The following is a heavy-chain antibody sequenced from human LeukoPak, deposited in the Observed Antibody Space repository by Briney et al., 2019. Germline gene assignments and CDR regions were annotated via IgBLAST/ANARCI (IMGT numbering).Heavy chain of an antibody. V-gene: IGHV3-30-3*01. J-gene: IGHJ6*02. CDR2: ISYDGSNK. Sequence: PGRSLRLSCAASGFTFSSYAMRWVRQAPGKGLEWVAVISYDGSNKYYTDSVKGRFTISRDNAKNSLYLQMNSLRAEDTALYYCAKDIGPGGVNYYYGMDVWGQGTTVTVSS. D-gene: IGHD1-26*01. CDR1: GFTFSSYA. CDR3: AKDIGPGGVNYYYGMDV.